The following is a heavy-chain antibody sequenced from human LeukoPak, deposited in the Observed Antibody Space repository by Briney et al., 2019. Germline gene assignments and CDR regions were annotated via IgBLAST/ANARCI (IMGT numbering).Heavy chain of an antibody. CDR3: AISGLGFGEFRGLDY. CDR2: ILSSGPT. CDR1: GFNVSNNY. Sequence: PGGSVRLSCAASGFNVSNNYMNWVRQAPGKGLEWVSVILSSGPTYYADSVKGRFTISRDTSKNALYLQMNSLRAEDTAVYYCAISGLGFGEFRGLDYWGQGTLVTVSS. V-gene: IGHV3-53*01. D-gene: IGHD3-10*01. J-gene: IGHJ4*02.